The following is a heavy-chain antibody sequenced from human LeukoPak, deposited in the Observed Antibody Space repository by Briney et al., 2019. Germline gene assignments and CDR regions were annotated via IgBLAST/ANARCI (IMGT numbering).Heavy chain of an antibody. Sequence: GGSLRLSCAASGFTFDDYAMHWGRQAPGKGLEWVSLISGDGGSTYYADSVKGRFTISRDNSKNSLYLQMNSLRTEDTALYYCAKVGANPVAGLADFDYWGQGTLVTVSS. V-gene: IGHV3-43*02. D-gene: IGHD6-19*01. CDR2: ISGDGGST. CDR3: AKVGANPVAGLADFDY. CDR1: GFTFDDYA. J-gene: IGHJ4*02.